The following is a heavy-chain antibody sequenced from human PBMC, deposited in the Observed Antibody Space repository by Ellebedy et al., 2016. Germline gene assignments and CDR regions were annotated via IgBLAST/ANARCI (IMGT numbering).Heavy chain of an antibody. D-gene: IGHD6-19*01. CDR3: ARDPVAGTADYYYGMDV. J-gene: IGHJ6*02. CDR2: ISYDGSNK. Sequence: GESLKISCAASGFTFSSYAMHWVRQAPGKGLEWVAVISYDGSNKYYADSVKGRFTISRDNSKDTLYLQMNSLRAEDTAVYYCARDPVAGTADYYYGMDVWGQGTTVTVSS. CDR1: GFTFSSYA. V-gene: IGHV3-30-3*01.